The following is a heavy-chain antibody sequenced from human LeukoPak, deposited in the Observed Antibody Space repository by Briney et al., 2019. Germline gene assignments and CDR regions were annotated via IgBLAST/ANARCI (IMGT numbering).Heavy chain of an antibody. J-gene: IGHJ5*02. CDR1: GFTFSSYW. V-gene: IGHV3-7*03. Sequence: GGSLRLSCAASGFTFSSYWMSWVRQAPGKGLEWVANIKQDGSEKYYVDSVKGRFTISRDNAKNSLYLQMNSLRAEDTAVYYCAKDFSSYSGSYSEDWFDPWGQGTLVTVSS. CDR3: AKDFSSYSGSYSEDWFDP. CDR2: IKQDGSEK. D-gene: IGHD1-26*01.